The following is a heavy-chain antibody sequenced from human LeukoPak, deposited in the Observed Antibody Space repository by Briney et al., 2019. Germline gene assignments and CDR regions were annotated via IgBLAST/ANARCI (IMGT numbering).Heavy chain of an antibody. CDR2: IYYSGST. D-gene: IGHD2-2*01. V-gene: IGHV4-59*01. CDR1: GGSISSYY. Sequence: SETLSLTCTVSGGSISSYYWSWIRQPPGKGLEWMGYIYYSGSTNYNPSLKSRVTISVDTSKNQFSLKLSSVTAADTAVYYCARADIVVVPAAGPAFDTWGQGTMVTVSS. J-gene: IGHJ3*02. CDR3: ARADIVVVPAAGPAFDT.